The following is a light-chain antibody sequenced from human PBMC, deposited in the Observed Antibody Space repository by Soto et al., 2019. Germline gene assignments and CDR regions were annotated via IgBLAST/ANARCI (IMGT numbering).Light chain of an antibody. Sequence: IVMTQSPATLSVSPGERATLSCRASQGIGSTLAWYQQKPGQTPKLLIYGASTRATGVPARFSGSGSGTEFTLTINSLQSEDFAVYYCQRYNSWPLTFGGGTKVDIK. CDR3: QRYNSWPLT. J-gene: IGKJ4*01. CDR1: QGIGST. CDR2: GAS. V-gene: IGKV3-15*01.